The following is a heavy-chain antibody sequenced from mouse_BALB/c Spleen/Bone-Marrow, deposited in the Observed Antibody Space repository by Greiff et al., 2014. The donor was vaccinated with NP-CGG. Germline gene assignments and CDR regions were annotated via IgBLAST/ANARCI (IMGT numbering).Heavy chain of an antibody. J-gene: IGHJ4*01. CDR3: ARKSQRAYDSMNY. D-gene: IGHD2-4*01. CDR1: GYTFTSYY. Sequence: ESGPELVKPGASVRISCKASGYTFTSYYIHWVKQRPGQGLEWIGWIYPGDFNTKYNEKFKGKATLTADKSSSTAYMQLSSLTSEDSAVYFCARKSQRAYDSMNYWGPGTSVTVSS. CDR2: IYPGDFNT. V-gene: IGHV1S56*01.